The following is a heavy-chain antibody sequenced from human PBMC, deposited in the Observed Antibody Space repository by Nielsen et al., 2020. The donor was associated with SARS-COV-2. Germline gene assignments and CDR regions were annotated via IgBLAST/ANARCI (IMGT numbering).Heavy chain of an antibody. D-gene: IGHD2-21*02. CDR3: ARVLAYCGGDCYSDYYYYYAMDV. V-gene: IGHV1-2*02. J-gene: IGHJ6*02. CDR2: INPNSGGT. Sequence: WVRQAPGQGLEWMGWINPNSGGTNYAQKFQGRVTMTRDTSISTAYMELSRLRSDDTAVYYCARVLAYCGGDCYSDYYYYYAMDVWGQGTTVTRLL.